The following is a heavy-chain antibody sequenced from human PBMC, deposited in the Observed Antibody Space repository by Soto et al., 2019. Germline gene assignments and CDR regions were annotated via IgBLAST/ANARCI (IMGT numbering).Heavy chain of an antibody. Sequence: ASVKVSCKASGYTFTNYAMHWVRQAPGQRLEWMGWINAGNGDTKYSQNFQGRVTITRDTSASTAYMELSSLRSEDTAVYYCARDSYYDFWSGSNWFDHWGQGTLVTVSS. J-gene: IGHJ5*02. D-gene: IGHD3-3*01. CDR1: GYTFTNYA. CDR3: ARDSYYDFWSGSNWFDH. CDR2: INAGNGDT. V-gene: IGHV1-3*01.